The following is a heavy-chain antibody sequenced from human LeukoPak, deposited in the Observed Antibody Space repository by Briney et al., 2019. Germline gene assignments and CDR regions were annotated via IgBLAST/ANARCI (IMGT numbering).Heavy chain of an antibody. CDR1: GGSISSYY. V-gene: IGHV4-59*01. Sequence: PSETLSLTCTVSGGSISSYYWSWIRQPPGKGLEWIGYIYYSGSTNYNPSLKSRVTISVDTSKNQFSLKLSSVTAADTAVYYCARDNHDSSGYYPYYFDYWGQGTLSPSPQ. CDR2: IYYSGST. D-gene: IGHD3-22*01. J-gene: IGHJ4*02. CDR3: ARDNHDSSGYYPYYFDY.